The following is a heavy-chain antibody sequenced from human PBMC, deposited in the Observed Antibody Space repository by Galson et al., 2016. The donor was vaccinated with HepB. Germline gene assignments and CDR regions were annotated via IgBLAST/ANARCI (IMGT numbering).Heavy chain of an antibody. CDR3: ARDLENYYFGY. Sequence: SLRLSCATSGFTFSSYGMHWVRQAPGKGLEWVAIIWYDGSNKYYADSVKGRFTISRDNSKNTLYLQMNSLRAEDTGVYYCARDLENYYFGYWGQGTLVTVSS. J-gene: IGHJ4*02. V-gene: IGHV3-33*01. D-gene: IGHD1-1*01. CDR2: IWYDGSNK. CDR1: GFTFSSYG.